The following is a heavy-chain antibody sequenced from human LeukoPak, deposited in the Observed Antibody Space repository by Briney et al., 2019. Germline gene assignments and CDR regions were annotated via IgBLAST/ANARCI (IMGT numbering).Heavy chain of an antibody. CDR3: TRGRGSYSLDY. D-gene: IGHD1-26*01. CDR2: ISYDGSNE. Sequence: GRSLRLSCAAYGFTLSSYAMHWVSQAPGKGLEWGAIISYDGSNEHYADSVKGRFTISRDNSKNTLYLQMNSLRAEDTAIYYCTRGRGSYSLDYWGRGTLVTVSS. J-gene: IGHJ4*02. V-gene: IGHV3-30*01. CDR1: GFTLSSYA.